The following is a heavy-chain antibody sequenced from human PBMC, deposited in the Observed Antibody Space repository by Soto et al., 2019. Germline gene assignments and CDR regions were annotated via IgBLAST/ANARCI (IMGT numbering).Heavy chain of an antibody. V-gene: IGHV4-39*01. CDR3: AGLFPYVSNGYHHNY. CDR1: GGSISSSSYY. J-gene: IGHJ4*02. CDR2: IYYLGNT. Sequence: PSETLSLTCTVSGGSISSSSYYWGWFRQPPGKGLEWIGSIYYLGNTYYNPSLGGRVSISVDTSKNQFSLKLKSVTAADTAVLYCAGLFPYVSNGYHHNYLGQGTLVTVSS. D-gene: IGHD3-22*01.